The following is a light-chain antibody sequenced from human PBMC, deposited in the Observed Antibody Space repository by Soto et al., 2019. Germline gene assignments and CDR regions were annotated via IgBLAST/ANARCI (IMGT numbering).Light chain of an antibody. J-gene: IGKJ1*01. Sequence: EIVLTQSPGTLSLSPGERATLSCRASQSVSSSYLAWYQQKPGQAPRLLIYGASSRATGIPDRFSGSGSGTDLTLTISRLEPEDFSGDYCQQYGSSPRTFRQGTKVEIK. CDR3: QQYGSSPRT. CDR2: GAS. V-gene: IGKV3-20*01. CDR1: QSVSSSY.